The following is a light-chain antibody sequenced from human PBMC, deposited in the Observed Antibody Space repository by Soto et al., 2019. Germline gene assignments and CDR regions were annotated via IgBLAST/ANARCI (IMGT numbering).Light chain of an antibody. J-gene: IGLJ3*02. CDR2: EVS. V-gene: IGLV2-14*01. Sequence: QSALTQPASVSGSPGQSITISCIGASSDINTSRYVSWYQQHPGKAPKLLIYEVSIRPSGVSSRFSGSKSANTASLTISGLQPEDEADYFCSSDVSGYSPGVFGGGTKLTVL. CDR1: SSDINTSRY. CDR3: SSDVSGYSPGV.